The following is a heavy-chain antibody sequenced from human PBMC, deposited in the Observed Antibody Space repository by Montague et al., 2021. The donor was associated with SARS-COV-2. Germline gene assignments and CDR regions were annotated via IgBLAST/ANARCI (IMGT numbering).Heavy chain of an antibody. J-gene: IGHJ4*02. CDR1: GGSISSSSYY. CDR3: ASQVTDFWSGIDY. D-gene: IGHD3-3*01. V-gene: IGHV4-39*07. Sequence: SETLSLTCTVSGGSISSSSYYWGWIREPPGKGLEWLGSIYYSGSTYYNPSLKSRVTISVDTSKNQFSLKLSSVTAADTAVYYCASQVTDFWSGIDYWGQGTLVTVSS. CDR2: IYYSGST.